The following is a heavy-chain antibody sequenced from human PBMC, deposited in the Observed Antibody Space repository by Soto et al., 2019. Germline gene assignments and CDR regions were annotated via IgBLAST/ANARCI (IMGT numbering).Heavy chain of an antibody. D-gene: IGHD2-8*01. V-gene: IGHV1-69*12. CDR1: GGTFSSYA. J-gene: IGHJ6*02. Sequence: QVQLVQSGAEVKKPGSSVKVSCKASGGTFSSYAISWVRQAPGQGLEWMGGIIPIFGTANYAQKFQGRVTITADESTSTAYMELSSLRSEDTAVYYCAGGKVRVYARYYYGMDVWGQGTTVTVSS. CDR2: IIPIFGTA. CDR3: AGGKVRVYARYYYGMDV.